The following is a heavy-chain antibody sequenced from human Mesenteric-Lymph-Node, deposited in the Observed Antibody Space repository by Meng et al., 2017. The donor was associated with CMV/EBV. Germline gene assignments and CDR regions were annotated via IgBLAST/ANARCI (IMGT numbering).Heavy chain of an antibody. CDR1: GGSFSGYY. D-gene: IGHD4-23*01. CDR3: ARHQRWLKSEGGFNY. Sequence: QVPLQQGGAGLLNASETLALTRAVYGGSFSGYYWSWIRQPPGKGLEWIGEINHSGSTNYNPSLKSRVTISVDTSKNQFSLKLSSVTAADTAVYYCARHQRWLKSEGGFNYWGQGTLVTVSS. CDR2: INHSGST. V-gene: IGHV4-34*01. J-gene: IGHJ4*02.